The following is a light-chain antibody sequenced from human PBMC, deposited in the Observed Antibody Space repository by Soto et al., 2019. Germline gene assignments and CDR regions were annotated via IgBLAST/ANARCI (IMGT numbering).Light chain of an antibody. J-gene: IGKJ1*01. Sequence: ELVLTQSPGTLSLSPGERATLSCRASQSISSSYLAWYQQKPGQAPRLLIYGASSSATGIPDRFSGSGSGTDFTLTISRLEPEDFAVYYCQQYDNSLWTFGQGTKVEIK. CDR3: QQYDNSLWT. CDR2: GAS. CDR1: QSISSSY. V-gene: IGKV3-20*01.